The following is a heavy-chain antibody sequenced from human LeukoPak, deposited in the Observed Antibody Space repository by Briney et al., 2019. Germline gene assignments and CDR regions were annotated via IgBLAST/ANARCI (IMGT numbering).Heavy chain of an antibody. J-gene: IGHJ4*02. CDR2: IRYDETNK. D-gene: IGHD2-2*01. CDR3: ARDRYCSSTSCSYYFDY. V-gene: IGHV3-30*02. CDR1: GFTFSNFG. Sequence: GGSLRLSCAASGFTFSNFGIHWVRQAPGKGLEWVAFIRYDETNKYYADSVKGRFTISRDNSKNTLYLQMNSLRAEDTAVYYCARDRYCSSTSCSYYFDYWGQGTLVTVSS.